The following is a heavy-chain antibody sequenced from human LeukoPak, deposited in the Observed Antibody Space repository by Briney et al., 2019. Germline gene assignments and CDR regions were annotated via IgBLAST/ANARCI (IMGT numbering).Heavy chain of an antibody. CDR1: GGSISSYY. V-gene: IGHV4-59*08. D-gene: IGHD1-26*01. CDR3: ARRDSGSYEHAFDI. Sequence: SETLSLTCTVSGGSISSYYWSWIRQPPGKGLEWIGYIYYSGSTNYNPSLKSRVTISVDTSKNQFSLKLSSVTAADTAVYYCARRDSGSYEHAFDIWGQGTTVTVSS. CDR2: IYYSGST. J-gene: IGHJ3*02.